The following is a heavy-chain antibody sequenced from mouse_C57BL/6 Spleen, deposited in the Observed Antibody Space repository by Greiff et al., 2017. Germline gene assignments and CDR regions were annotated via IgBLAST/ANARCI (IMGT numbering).Heavy chain of an antibody. D-gene: IGHD1-1*01. CDR3: ARDQSYGYFND. CDR2: ISYDSSN. J-gene: IGHJ2*01. Sequence: DVQLQESGPGLVKPSQSLSLTCSVTGYSITSGYYWNWIRQFPGNKLEWMGYISYDSSNNYNPSLKNRISIARDTSKNQFFLKLNSVTTEDTATCYCARDQSYGYFNDWGQGTTLTVSS. CDR1: GYSITSGYY. V-gene: IGHV3-6*01.